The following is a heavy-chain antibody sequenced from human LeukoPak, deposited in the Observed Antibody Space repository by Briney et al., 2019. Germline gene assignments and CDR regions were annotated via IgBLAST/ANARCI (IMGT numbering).Heavy chain of an antibody. V-gene: IGHV3-53*01. CDR3: ARVRYYDSSGYNYGMGV. Sequence: GGSLRLSCAASGFTVSSNYMSWVRQAPGKGLEWVSVIYSGGSTYYADSVKGRFTISRDNSKNTLYLQMNSLRAEDTAVYYCARVRYYDSSGYNYGMGVWGQGTTVTVSS. CDR1: GFTVSSNY. D-gene: IGHD3-22*01. J-gene: IGHJ6*02. CDR2: IYSGGST.